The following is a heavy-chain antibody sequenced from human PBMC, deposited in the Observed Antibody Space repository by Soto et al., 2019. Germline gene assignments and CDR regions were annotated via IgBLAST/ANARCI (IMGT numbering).Heavy chain of an antibody. CDR1: GFTFSSYW. Sequence: GGSLRLSCAASGFTFSSYWMSWVRQAPGKGLEWVANIKQDGSEKYYVDSVKGRFTISRDNAKNSLYLQMNSLRAEDTAVYYCARVGAEFDTIFGVVNARYYYYYYGMDVWGQGTTVTVSS. D-gene: IGHD3-3*01. J-gene: IGHJ6*02. CDR3: ARVGAEFDTIFGVVNARYYYYYYGMDV. V-gene: IGHV3-7*05. CDR2: IKQDGSEK.